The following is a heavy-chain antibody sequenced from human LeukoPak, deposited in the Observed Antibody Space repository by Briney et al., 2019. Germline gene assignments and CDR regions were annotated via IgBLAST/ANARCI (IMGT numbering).Heavy chain of an antibody. CDR3: ARDPGEIYFDY. D-gene: IGHD7-27*01. CDR1: GFTFSSYW. CDR2: IKQDGSEK. V-gene: IGHV3-7*03. J-gene: IGHJ4*02. Sequence: GGSLRLSCAASGFTFSSYWMSSVRQAPGKGLEWVANIKQDGSEKYYVDSVKGRFTISRDNAKNSLYLQMNSLRAEDTAVYYCARDPGEIYFDYWGQGTLVTVSS.